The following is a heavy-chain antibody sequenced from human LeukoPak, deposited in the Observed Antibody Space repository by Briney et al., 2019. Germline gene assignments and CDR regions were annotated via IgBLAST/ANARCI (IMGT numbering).Heavy chain of an antibody. D-gene: IGHD2/OR15-2a*01. CDR2: INYDGTST. V-gene: IGHV3-74*01. CDR1: GFTFGSYW. Sequence: GGSLRLSCVASGFTFGSYWMHWVRQAPGKGLVWVSRINYDGTSTTYADSVKGRFTVSRDNGKKTVSLQINSLRPDDTAVYYCAREANTAFDYWGQGTLVIVSS. J-gene: IGHJ4*02. CDR3: AREANTAFDY.